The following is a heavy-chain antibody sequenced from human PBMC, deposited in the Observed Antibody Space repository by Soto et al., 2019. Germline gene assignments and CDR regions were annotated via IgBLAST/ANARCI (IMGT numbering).Heavy chain of an antibody. J-gene: IGHJ6*02. D-gene: IGHD1-26*01. CDR2: IIPIFGTA. CDR3: ARSXXXXGSYLLDYYYYGMDV. CDR1: GGTFSSYA. V-gene: IGHV1-69*01. Sequence: QVQLVQSGAEVKKPGSSVKVSCKASGGTFSSYAISWVRQAPGQGLEWMGGIIPIFGTANYAQKFQGRVTITADESTSTAYMELSSLRSEDTAVYYCARSXXXXGSYLLDYYYYGMDVWGQGTTVTVSS.